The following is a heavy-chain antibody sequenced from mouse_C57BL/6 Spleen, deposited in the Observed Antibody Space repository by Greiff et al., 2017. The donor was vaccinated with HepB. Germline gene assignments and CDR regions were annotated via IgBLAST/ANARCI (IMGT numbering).Heavy chain of an antibody. CDR1: GFNIKDDY. V-gene: IGHV14-4*01. CDR3: TTSSNSWFAY. Sequence: EVHLVESGAELVRPGASVKLSCTASGFNIKDDYMHWVKQRPEQGLEWIGWIDPENGDTEYASKFQGKATITADTSSNTAYLQLSSLTSEDTAVYYCTTSSNSWFAYWGQGTLVTVSA. J-gene: IGHJ3*01. CDR2: IDPENGDT. D-gene: IGHD2-5*01.